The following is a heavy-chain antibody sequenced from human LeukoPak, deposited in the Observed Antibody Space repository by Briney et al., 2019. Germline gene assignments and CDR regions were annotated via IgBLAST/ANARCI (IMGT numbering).Heavy chain of an antibody. D-gene: IGHD2-21*02. CDR2: LNSYGSST. V-gene: IGHV3-74*01. CDR3: ARGVTGSLSGLYGMDV. CDR1: GFTFSSYW. J-gene: IGHJ6*02. Sequence: GRSLRLSCAASGFTFSSYWMHWVRQAPGKGLVWVSRLNSYGSSTNYADSVKGRFTISRDNAKNTLYLQMNSLRAEDTAVYYCARGVTGSLSGLYGMDVWGQGTTVTVSS.